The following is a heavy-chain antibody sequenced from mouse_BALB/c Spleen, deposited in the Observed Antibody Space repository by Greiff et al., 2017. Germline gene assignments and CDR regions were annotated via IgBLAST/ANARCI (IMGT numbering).Heavy chain of an antibody. CDR3: ARAMITTGYAMDY. V-gene: IGHV3-6*02. Sequence: EVQLQQSGPGLVKPSQSLSLTCSVTGYSITSGYYWNWIRQFPGNKLEWMGYISYDGSNNYNPSLKNRISITRDTSKNQFFLKLNSVTTEDTATYNCARAMITTGYAMDYWGQGTSVTVSS. J-gene: IGHJ4*01. CDR2: ISYDGSN. D-gene: IGHD1-1*01. CDR1: GYSITSGYY.